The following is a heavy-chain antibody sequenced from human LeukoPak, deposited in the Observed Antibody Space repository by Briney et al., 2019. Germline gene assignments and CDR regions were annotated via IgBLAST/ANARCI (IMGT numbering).Heavy chain of an antibody. J-gene: IGHJ6*03. Sequence: GGSLRLSCAASGFTFSSYWMSWVRQAPGKGLEWVSAISGSGGSTYYADSVKGRFTISRDNSKNTLYLQMNSLRAEDTAVYYCAGGLAGGYYYYYYMDVWGKGTTVTVSS. CDR1: GFTFSSYW. V-gene: IGHV3-23*01. CDR3: AGGLAGGYYYYYYMDV. D-gene: IGHD2-21*01. CDR2: ISGSGGST.